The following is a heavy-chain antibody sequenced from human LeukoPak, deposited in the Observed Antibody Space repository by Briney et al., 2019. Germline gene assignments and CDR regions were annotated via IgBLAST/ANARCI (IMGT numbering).Heavy chain of an antibody. Sequence: SVKVSCKASGGTFSSYAISWVRQAPGQGLEWMGGIIPIFGTANYAQKFQGRVTITTDESTSTAYMELSSLRSEDTAVYYCARDWRITMLRVADTGAFDIWGQGTMVTVSS. CDR3: ARDWRITMLRVADTGAFDI. V-gene: IGHV1-69*05. CDR2: IIPIFGTA. D-gene: IGHD3-10*01. J-gene: IGHJ3*02. CDR1: GGTFSSYA.